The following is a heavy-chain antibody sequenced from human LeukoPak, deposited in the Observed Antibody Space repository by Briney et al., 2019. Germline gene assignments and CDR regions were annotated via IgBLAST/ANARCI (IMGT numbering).Heavy chain of an antibody. D-gene: IGHD2/OR15-2a*01. J-gene: IGHJ4*02. Sequence: SETLSLTCAVSGGSISSGGYSWSWIRQPPGKGLEWIGYIYYSGSTYYNPSLKSRVTISVDTSKNQFSLKLSSVTAADTAVYYCAGHHPRNTVDFWGQGTLVTVSS. CDR3: AGHHPRNTVDF. CDR1: GGSISSGGYS. V-gene: IGHV4-30-2*05. CDR2: IYYSGST.